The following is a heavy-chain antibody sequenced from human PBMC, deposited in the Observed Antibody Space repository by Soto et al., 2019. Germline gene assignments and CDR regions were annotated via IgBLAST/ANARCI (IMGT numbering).Heavy chain of an antibody. V-gene: IGHV4-30-2*01. D-gene: IGHD3-3*01. CDR1: GDSITSVGYS. Sequence: SQTRSLTCAVSGDSITSVGYSWSWIRQPPGKALEWIGYIYHTGTTYYTAALKSRVTISLDRSKNQISLSLNSVTAADTAVYYCAATVFGEYSHYALDVCGQGTTVT. J-gene: IGHJ6*02. CDR3: AATVFGEYSHYALDV. CDR2: IYHTGTT.